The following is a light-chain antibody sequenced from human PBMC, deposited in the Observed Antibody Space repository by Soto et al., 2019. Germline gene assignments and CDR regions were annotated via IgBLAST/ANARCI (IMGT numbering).Light chain of an antibody. CDR2: SDN. Sequence: QSVLTQPPSASGTPGQRVTISCSGSSSNIGSYTVNWYQQPPGTAPQLLIYSDNQRPSGVPDRFSGSKSDTSASLAISGLQSEDEADYYCAEWDDSLNGVFGGGTKVTVL. V-gene: IGLV1-44*01. CDR1: SSNIGSYT. CDR3: AEWDDSLNGV. J-gene: IGLJ2*01.